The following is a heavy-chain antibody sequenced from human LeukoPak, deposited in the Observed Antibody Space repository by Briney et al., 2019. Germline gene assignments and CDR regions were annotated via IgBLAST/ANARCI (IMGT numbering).Heavy chain of an antibody. CDR2: ISAYNGNT. Sequence: GASVKVSCKASGYTFTSYGISWVRQAPGQGLEWMGWISAYNGNTNYAQKLQGRVTMTTDTSTSTAYMELRSLGSDDTAVYYCARSRRGVWELLDWFDPWGQGTLVTVSS. D-gene: IGHD1-26*01. J-gene: IGHJ5*02. CDR1: GYTFTSYG. CDR3: ARSRRGVWELLDWFDP. V-gene: IGHV1-18*01.